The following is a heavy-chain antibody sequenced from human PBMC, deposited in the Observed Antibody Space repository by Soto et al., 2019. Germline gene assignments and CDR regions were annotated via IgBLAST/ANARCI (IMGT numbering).Heavy chain of an antibody. CDR2: IKQDGSEK. J-gene: IGHJ4*01. D-gene: IGHD6-19*01. CDR3: ARVAYGNGWIFDS. V-gene: IGHV3-7*01. Sequence: SGGSLRLSCAASGFTFSTYWMSWVRQAPGKGLEWVANIKQDGSEKYYVDSVRGRFTLSRDNAKNSLQLQMNSLRAEDTAIYFCARVAYGNGWIFDSWGQGTLVTVSS. CDR1: GFTFSTYW.